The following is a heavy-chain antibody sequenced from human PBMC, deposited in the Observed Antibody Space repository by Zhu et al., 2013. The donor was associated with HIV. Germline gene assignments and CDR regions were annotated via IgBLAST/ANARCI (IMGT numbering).Heavy chain of an antibody. CDR1: GYTFSDYY. D-gene: IGHD5-12*01. J-gene: IGHJ4*02. CDR2: INPHSGGT. CDR3: AKDKRGRWLQPYYFDF. Sequence: QVQLVQSAAELKKPGASVTVSCKASGYTFSDYYMHWVRQAPGQGLEWMGWINPHSGGTNFAQKFQGRVTMTRDTSTSTAYMELSRLRSDDTAVYYCAKDKRGRWLQPYYFDFWGQGALVTVSS. V-gene: IGHV1-2*02.